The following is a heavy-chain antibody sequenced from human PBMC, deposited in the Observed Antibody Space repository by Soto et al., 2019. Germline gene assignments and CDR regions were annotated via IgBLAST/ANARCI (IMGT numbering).Heavy chain of an antibody. V-gene: IGHV1-18*01. CDR2: ISAYNGNT. CDR3: ARAAYDILSGYYNGGAFDI. CDR1: GYSFTSYG. D-gene: IGHD3-9*01. Sequence: QVQLVQSGGEVKKPGASVKVSCKASGYSFTSYGISWVRQAPGQGLEWMGWISAYNGNTNYAQNLQGRVTMTTDPSTPTAYMDLRCLRSDDTAVYYLARAAYDILSGYYNGGAFDIWGQGTMVTVSS. J-gene: IGHJ3*02.